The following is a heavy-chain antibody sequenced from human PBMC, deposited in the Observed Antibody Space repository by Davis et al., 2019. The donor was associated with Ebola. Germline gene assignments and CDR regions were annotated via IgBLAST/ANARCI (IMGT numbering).Heavy chain of an antibody. V-gene: IGHV1-18*01. CDR2: ISAYNGNT. J-gene: IGHJ6*02. CDR3: ARDLGGYCSGGSCYTRYYYYYYGMDV. D-gene: IGHD2-15*01. Sequence: AASVKVSCKASGYTFTSYGISWVRQAPGQGLEWMGWISAYNGNTNYAQKLQGRVTMTTDTSTSTAYMELRSLRSDDTAVYYCARDLGGYCSGGSCYTRYYYYYYGMDVWGQGTTVTVSS. CDR1: GYTFTSYG.